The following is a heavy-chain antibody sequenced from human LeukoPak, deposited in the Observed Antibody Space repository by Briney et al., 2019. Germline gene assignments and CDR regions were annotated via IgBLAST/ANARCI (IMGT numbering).Heavy chain of an antibody. V-gene: IGHV5-51*01. CDR1: GYSFTSYW. Sequence: GESLKISCKGSGYSFTSYWIGWVRQMPGKCLEWMGIIYPGDSDTRYSPSFQGQVTISADKSISTAYLQWSSLKASDTAMYYCARLRRYCSSTSCYNVGPFDYWGQGTLVTVSS. CDR2: IYPGDSDT. CDR3: ARLRRYCSSTSCYNVGPFDY. D-gene: IGHD2-2*02. J-gene: IGHJ4*02.